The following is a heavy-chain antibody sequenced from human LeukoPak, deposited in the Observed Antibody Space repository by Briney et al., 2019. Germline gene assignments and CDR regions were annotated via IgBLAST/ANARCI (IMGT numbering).Heavy chain of an antibody. CDR1: GYTFTGYY. Sequence: ASVNASCSASGYTFTGYYMHGVRQAPGQGVECMGWMHPNSGITGYAQKFPGRVTITRNPSISPASMEMSSLRAEEPTVCHFARVHSGYGNYFDYWGKGTLVPVSS. D-gene: IGHD5-12*01. CDR3: ARVHSGYGNYFDY. CDR2: MHPNSGIT. J-gene: IGHJ4*02. V-gene: IGHV1-8*03.